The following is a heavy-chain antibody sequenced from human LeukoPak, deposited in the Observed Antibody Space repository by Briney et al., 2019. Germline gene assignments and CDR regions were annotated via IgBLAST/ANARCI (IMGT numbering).Heavy chain of an antibody. CDR3: ATTSVLLWFGELSKTAYFDY. Sequence: SETLSLTCAVYGGSFSGYYWSWIRQPPGKGLEWIGEINHSGSTNYNPSLKSRVTISVDTSKNQFSLKLSSVTAADTAVYYCATTSVLLWFGELSKTAYFDYWGQGTLVTVSS. J-gene: IGHJ4*02. V-gene: IGHV4-34*01. D-gene: IGHD3-10*01. CDR1: GGSFSGYY. CDR2: INHSGST.